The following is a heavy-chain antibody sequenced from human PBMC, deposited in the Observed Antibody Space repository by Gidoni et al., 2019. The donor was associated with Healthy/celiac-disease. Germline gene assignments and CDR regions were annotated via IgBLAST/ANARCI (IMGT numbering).Heavy chain of an antibody. J-gene: IGHJ6*02. CDR1: GYTFTGYY. V-gene: IGHV1-2*04. CDR2: INPNSGGT. D-gene: IGHD5-18*01. Sequence: QVQLVQSGAEVKKPGASVKVSCKASGYTFTGYYMHWVRQAPGQGLEWMGWINPNSGGTNYAQKFQGWVTMTRDTSISTAYMELSRLRSDDTAVYYCARSPLTAMVGNYGMDVWGQGTTVTVSS. CDR3: ARSPLTAMVGNYGMDV.